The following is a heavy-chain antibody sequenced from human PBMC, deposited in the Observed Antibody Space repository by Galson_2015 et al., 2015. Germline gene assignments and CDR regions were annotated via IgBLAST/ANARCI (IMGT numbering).Heavy chain of an antibody. Sequence: PALVKPTQTLTLTCTFSGFSLSSSGMCVNWIRQPPGKALEWLALIDWADDKYYSTSLRTRLTISKDNSKNQVVLTMTNVDPVDTATYYCALFWSGYRCDAFDIWGQGTVVTVSS. J-gene: IGHJ3*02. CDR1: GFSLSSSGMC. CDR2: IDWADDK. CDR3: ALFWSGYRCDAFDI. D-gene: IGHD3-3*01. V-gene: IGHV2-70*01.